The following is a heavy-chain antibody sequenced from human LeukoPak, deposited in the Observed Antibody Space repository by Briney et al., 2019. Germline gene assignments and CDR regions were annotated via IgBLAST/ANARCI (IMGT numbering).Heavy chain of an antibody. V-gene: IGHV3-23*01. CDR1: GFAFSSYV. CDR3: AKGDDFLADYRYRFDY. D-gene: IGHD3-9*01. CDR2: IDSNGVTT. J-gene: IGHJ4*02. Sequence: PGGSLRLSCEVSGFAFSSYVMSWVRQAPGNGLEWVSAIDSNGVTTNYADSVKGPFTISRDNSKNTLYLQLSSLRVEDTAVCYCAKGDDFLADYRYRFDYWGQGTLVTVSS.